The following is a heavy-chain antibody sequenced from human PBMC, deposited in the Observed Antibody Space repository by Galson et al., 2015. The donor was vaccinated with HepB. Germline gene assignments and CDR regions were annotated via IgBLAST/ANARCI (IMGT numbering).Heavy chain of an antibody. J-gene: IGHJ5*02. Sequence: SLRLSCAASGFTFSSYWMSWVRQAPGKGLEWVSAISGSGGSTYYADSVKGRFTISRDNSKNTLYLQMNSLRAEDTAVYYCASTTTAVDTIPWGQGTLVTVSS. V-gene: IGHV3-23*01. D-gene: IGHD4-11*01. CDR3: ASTTTAVDTIP. CDR1: GFTFSSYW. CDR2: ISGSGGST.